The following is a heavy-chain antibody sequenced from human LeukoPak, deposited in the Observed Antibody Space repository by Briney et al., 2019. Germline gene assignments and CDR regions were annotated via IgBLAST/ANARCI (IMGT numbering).Heavy chain of an antibody. CDR2: TWYDGSND. V-gene: IGHV3-33*06. Sequence: QTGGSLRLSCAASAFSFSNYGMHWVRQAPGKGLEWVAVTWYDGSNDYYADSVKGRFTISRDNSKNTLYLQMNSLRADDTAVYYCAKDLTRGEIGIVVRGPVDWGQGTLVTVSS. D-gene: IGHD2-2*01. CDR1: AFSFSNYG. CDR3: AKDLTRGEIGIVVRGPVD. J-gene: IGHJ4*02.